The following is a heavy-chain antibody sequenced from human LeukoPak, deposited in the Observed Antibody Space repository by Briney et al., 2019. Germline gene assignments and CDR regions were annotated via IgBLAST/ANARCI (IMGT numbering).Heavy chain of an antibody. J-gene: IGHJ4*02. CDR2: INPSSGST. CDR3: ARDGEYYDSRGSYFDS. D-gene: IGHD3-22*01. V-gene: IGHV1-46*01. Sequence: ASVKVSCKASGYTFTSFYMHWVRQAPGQGLEWMGIINPSSGSTSNAQKFQGRVTMTRDTSTSTVYMELSSLRSEDTAVYYCARDGEYYDSRGSYFDSWGQGTLVTVSS. CDR1: GYTFTSFY.